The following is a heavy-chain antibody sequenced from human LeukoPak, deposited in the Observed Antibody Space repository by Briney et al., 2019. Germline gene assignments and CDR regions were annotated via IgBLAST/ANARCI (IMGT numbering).Heavy chain of an antibody. J-gene: IGHJ5*02. Sequence: SQTLSLTCAISGDSVSGGSAGWNWIRQSPSRGLEWLGRIYYRSKWYSDYAISLKSRITINPDTSRNQFSLQLNYVTHDDTAVYYCTGGGLVRGTLHWFDPWGQGTLVTVSS. V-gene: IGHV6-1*01. CDR2: IYYRSKWYS. D-gene: IGHD3-10*01. CDR3: TGGGLVRGTLHWFDP. CDR1: GDSVSGGSAG.